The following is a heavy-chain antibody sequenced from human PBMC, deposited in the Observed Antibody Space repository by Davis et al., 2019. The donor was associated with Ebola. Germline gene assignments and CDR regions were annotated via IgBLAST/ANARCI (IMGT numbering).Heavy chain of an antibody. CDR3: SRGGAVKFDY. D-gene: IGHD4-17*01. CDR2: ISGFATST. V-gene: IGHV3-48*03. Sequence: GSLTLSCAASGFTFYRYEMNWVRHAPRKGLDWVPYISGFATSTFYADSVKGRFTISRDNTKNLLYLQMNSVRDEDTDLYYCSRGGAVKFDYWGQGTLVTVSS. J-gene: IGHJ4*02. CDR1: GFTFYRYE.